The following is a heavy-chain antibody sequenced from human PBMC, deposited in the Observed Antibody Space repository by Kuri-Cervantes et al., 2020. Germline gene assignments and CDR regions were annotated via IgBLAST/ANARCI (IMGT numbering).Heavy chain of an antibody. CDR1: GFTFSSYW. V-gene: IGHV3-7*01. J-gene: IGHJ4*02. CDR2: IKQDGSEK. Sequence: GESLKISCAASGFTFSSYWMSWVRQAPGKGLEWVANIKQDGSEKYYVDSVKGRFTISRDNSKNTLYLQMNSLRAEDTAVYYCAKVAAAGTGYWGQGTLVTVSS. CDR3: AKVAAAGTGY. D-gene: IGHD6-13*01.